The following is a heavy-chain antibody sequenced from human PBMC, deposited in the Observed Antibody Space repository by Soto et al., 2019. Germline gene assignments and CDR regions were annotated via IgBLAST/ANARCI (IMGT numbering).Heavy chain of an antibody. Sequence: LQLQESGPGLVKPSETLSLTCTVSGGSISSDSYYWGWIRQPPGKGLEWIGSIYYSGSTYYNPSLKSRVTISVDTSKKQFSLKLSSVTAADTAVYYCARHGAVTLFDDYWGQGTLVTVSS. J-gene: IGHJ4*02. CDR1: GGSISSDSYY. CDR3: ARHGAVTLFDDY. D-gene: IGHD4-17*01. CDR2: IYYSGST. V-gene: IGHV4-39*01.